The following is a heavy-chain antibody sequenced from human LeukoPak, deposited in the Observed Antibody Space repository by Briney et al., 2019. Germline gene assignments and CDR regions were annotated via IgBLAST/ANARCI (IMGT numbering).Heavy chain of an antibody. V-gene: IGHV3-30*07. CDR1: GFTFNTYS. Sequence: GTSLRLSCAASGFTFNTYSMHWVRQAPGKGLEWVALISYDGMNKYYTDSVKGRFTISRDDSKNTLYLQMNSLRAEDTAMYYCARDTRGESDYWGHGTLVTVSS. D-gene: IGHD2-2*01. CDR3: ARDTRGESDY. CDR2: ISYDGMNK. J-gene: IGHJ4*01.